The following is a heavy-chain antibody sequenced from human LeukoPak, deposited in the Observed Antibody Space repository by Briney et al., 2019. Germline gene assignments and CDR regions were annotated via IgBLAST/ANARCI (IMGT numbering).Heavy chain of an antibody. J-gene: IGHJ4*02. Sequence: QSGGSLRLSCAASGFTFSSYAMHWVRQAPGKGLEWVAVISYDGSNKYYADSVKGRFTISRDNSKNTLYLQMNSLRAEDTAVYYCAREGIGSGWYYHPIYYFDYWGQGTLVTVSS. D-gene: IGHD6-19*01. CDR3: AREGIGSGWYYHPIYYFDY. CDR1: GFTFSSYA. CDR2: ISYDGSNK. V-gene: IGHV3-30-3*01.